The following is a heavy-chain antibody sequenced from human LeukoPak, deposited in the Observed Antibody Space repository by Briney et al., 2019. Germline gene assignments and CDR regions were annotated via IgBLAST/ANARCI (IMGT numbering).Heavy chain of an antibody. V-gene: IGHV4-4*09. CDR2: IYTSGST. CDR3: ARQGDYIYDAFDI. D-gene: IGHD3-3*01. J-gene: IGHJ3*02. Sequence: SDTLSLTCTVSGGSISSYYWSWIRQPPGKGLEWIGYIYTSGSTNYNPSLKSRVTISVDTSKDQFSLKLSSVTAADTAVYYCARQGDYIYDAFDIWGQGTMVTVSS. CDR1: GGSISSYY.